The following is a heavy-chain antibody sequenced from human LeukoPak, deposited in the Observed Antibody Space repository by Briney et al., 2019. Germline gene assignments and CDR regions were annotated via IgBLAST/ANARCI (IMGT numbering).Heavy chain of an antibody. V-gene: IGHV3-11*05. CDR2: ISGGSRYT. D-gene: IGHD3-10*01. Sequence: PGGSLRLSCAASGFTFSDYYMSWIRQAPGKGLERVSYISGGSRYTNYTDSVKGQFTISRDNAKNSLYLQMNSLRAEDTAVYYCAREYGSGSCFDFWGQGTLVTVSS. CDR3: AREYGSGSCFDF. J-gene: IGHJ4*02. CDR1: GFTFSDYY.